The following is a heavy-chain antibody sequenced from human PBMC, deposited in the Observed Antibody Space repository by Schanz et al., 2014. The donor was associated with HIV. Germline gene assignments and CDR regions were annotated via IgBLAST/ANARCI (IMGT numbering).Heavy chain of an antibody. V-gene: IGHV1-18*01. Sequence: QVQLVQSGAELKKPGASVKVSCKASGYTFTSYDINWVRQAPGQGLDWVGWISPYNGDRKYDQKFQGRVTLTTDTSTNTAYMELRSLRSDDTAVYYCARDRPVIVGATRADGGTDFDYWGQGTLVLVSS. J-gene: IGHJ4*02. CDR1: GYTFTSYD. D-gene: IGHD1-26*01. CDR2: ISPYNGDR. CDR3: ARDRPVIVGATRADGGTDFDY.